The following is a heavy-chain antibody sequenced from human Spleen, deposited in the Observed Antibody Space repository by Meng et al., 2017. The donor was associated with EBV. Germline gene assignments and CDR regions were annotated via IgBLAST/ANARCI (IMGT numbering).Heavy chain of an antibody. D-gene: IGHD2-2*01. CDR3: TRAYCDSTSCYLLVDP. J-gene: IGHJ5*02. Sequence: GGILCGYDGSWFRLPQEKWFEWFGENNHRWCTNYDACLMSRVAISVDTSKTPFSLKVGSVTAAYSAVYYCTRAYCDSTSCYLLVDPWGQGTLVTVSS. CDR2: NNHRWCT. V-gene: IGHV4-34*01. CDR1: GGILCGYD.